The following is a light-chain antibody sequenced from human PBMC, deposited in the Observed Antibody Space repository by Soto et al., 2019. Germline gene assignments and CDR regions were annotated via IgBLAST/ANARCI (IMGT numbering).Light chain of an antibody. V-gene: IGKV1-5*01. Sequence: DIQMTQSPSTLSASVGDRVTITCRASQSISSWLAWYQQKPGKAPKLLIYDASSFESGVPSRFSGSGSGTEFTLTISSLQPDDFATYYCQQYNSYVLTFGGGTKVEIK. CDR2: DAS. CDR1: QSISSW. CDR3: QQYNSYVLT. J-gene: IGKJ4*01.